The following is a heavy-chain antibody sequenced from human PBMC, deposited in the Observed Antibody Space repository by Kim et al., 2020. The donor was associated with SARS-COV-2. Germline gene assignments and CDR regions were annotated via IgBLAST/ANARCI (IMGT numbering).Heavy chain of an antibody. CDR2: TYYRSKWYT. CDR1: GDSVSSNSAA. CDR3: ARDRQRAGTGVDY. J-gene: IGHJ4*02. D-gene: IGHD6-19*01. Sequence: SQTLSLTCDISGDSVSSNSAAWNWIRQSPSRGLEWLGRTYYRSKWYTDYALSVKGRITINPDTSKNQFSLQLNSVTPEDTAVYYCARDRQRAGTGVDYWGQGTLVNVSS. V-gene: IGHV6-1*01.